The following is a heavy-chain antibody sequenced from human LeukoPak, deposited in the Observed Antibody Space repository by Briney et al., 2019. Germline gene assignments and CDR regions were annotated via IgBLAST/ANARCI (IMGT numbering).Heavy chain of an antibody. CDR2: IIPILGIA. CDR1: GYTFTGYY. Sequence: SVKVSCKASGYTFTGYYMHWVRQAPGQGLEWMGRIIPILGIANYAQKFQGRVTITADKSTSTAYMELSSLRSEDTAVYYCAEDGYSYGYYLDYWGQGTLVTVSS. J-gene: IGHJ4*02. V-gene: IGHV1-69*02. D-gene: IGHD5-18*01. CDR3: AEDGYSYGYYLDY.